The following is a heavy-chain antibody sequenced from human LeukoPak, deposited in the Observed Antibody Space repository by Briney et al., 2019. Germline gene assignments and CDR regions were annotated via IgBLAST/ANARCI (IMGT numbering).Heavy chain of an antibody. CDR3: ARDRQGYFDWLFHFDY. J-gene: IGHJ4*02. CDR2: ISAYNGYT. V-gene: IGHV1-18*01. CDR1: GYTFTSYG. Sequence: ASVTVSCTASGYTFTSYGISWVRQAPGQGLEWMGWISAYNGYTNYAQKLQGRVTMTTDTSTSTAYMELRSLRSDDTAVYYCARDRQGYFDWLFHFDYWGQGTLVTVSS. D-gene: IGHD3-9*01.